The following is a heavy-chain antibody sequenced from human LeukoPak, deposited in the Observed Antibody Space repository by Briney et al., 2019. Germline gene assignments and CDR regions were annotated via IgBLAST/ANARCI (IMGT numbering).Heavy chain of an antibody. Sequence: GGSLRLSCAASGFTFSSYSMSWIRQAPGKGLEWVSYMSSSGSTIYYADSVKGRFTISRDNAKNSLYLQMNSLRAEDTAVYYCAKDGVTGTTCYMDVWGKGTTVTVSS. J-gene: IGHJ6*03. CDR3: AKDGVTGTTCYMDV. V-gene: IGHV3-48*04. CDR1: GFTFSSYS. D-gene: IGHD1-7*01. CDR2: MSSSGSTI.